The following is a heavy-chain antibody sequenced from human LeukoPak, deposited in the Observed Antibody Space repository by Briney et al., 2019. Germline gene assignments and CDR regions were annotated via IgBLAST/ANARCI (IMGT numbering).Heavy chain of an antibody. D-gene: IGHD6-19*01. CDR1: GFTFRSYA. CDR2: ISRSGDST. Sequence: GGSLRLSCAASGFTFRSYAMSWVRQAPGKGLEWVSAISRSGDSTYYADSVRGRFTVSRDSSKNTLYLQMNSLRAEDTAVFYCAKRYSNGWFYFDYWGQGTLVTVSS. V-gene: IGHV3-23*01. CDR3: AKRYSNGWFYFDY. J-gene: IGHJ4*02.